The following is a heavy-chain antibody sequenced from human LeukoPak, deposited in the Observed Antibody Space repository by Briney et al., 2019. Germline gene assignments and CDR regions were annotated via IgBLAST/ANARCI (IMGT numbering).Heavy chain of an antibody. J-gene: IGHJ6*02. V-gene: IGHV5-51*01. Sequence: GESLKISCKGFGYSFTSYWIGWVRQMPGKGLEWMGIIYPGDSDTRYSPSFQGQVTISVDKSISTAYLQWSSLQASDTAMYYCARRLGYCSSTSCYGNDMDVWGQGTTVTISS. CDR3: ARRLGYCSSTSCYGNDMDV. CDR2: IYPGDSDT. D-gene: IGHD2-2*01. CDR1: GYSFTSYW.